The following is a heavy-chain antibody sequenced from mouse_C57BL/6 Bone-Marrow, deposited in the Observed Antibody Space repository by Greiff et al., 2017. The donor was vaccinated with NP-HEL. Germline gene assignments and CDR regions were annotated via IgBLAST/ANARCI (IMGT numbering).Heavy chain of an antibody. CDR1: GFSLTSYG. CDR2: LWGGGST. V-gene: IGHV2-9*01. Sequence: VKLQESGPGLVAPSQSLSIPCTVSGFSLTSYGVDWVRQPPGKGLEWLGVLWGGGSTTYNSDLMSRLSIRKDNSKSQVCLKMNSLQTDGTAMYYCGKHSSRHWYFDVWGTGTTVTVSS. J-gene: IGHJ1*03. CDR3: GKHSSRHWYFDV. D-gene: IGHD1-1*01.